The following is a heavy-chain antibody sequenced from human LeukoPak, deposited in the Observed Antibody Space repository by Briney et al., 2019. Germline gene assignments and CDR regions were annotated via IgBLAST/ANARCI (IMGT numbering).Heavy chain of an antibody. CDR3: ARSGGGGVDYYYYMDV. V-gene: IGHV1-2*02. CDR2: INPNSGGT. J-gene: IGHJ6*03. CDR1: GYTFTGYY. D-gene: IGHD2-15*01. Sequence: ASVKVSCKASGYTFTGYYMHWVRQAPGQALEWMGWINPNSGGTNYAQKFQGRVTMTRDTSISTAYMELSRLRSDDTAVYYCARSGGGGVDYYYYMDVWGKGTTVTVSS.